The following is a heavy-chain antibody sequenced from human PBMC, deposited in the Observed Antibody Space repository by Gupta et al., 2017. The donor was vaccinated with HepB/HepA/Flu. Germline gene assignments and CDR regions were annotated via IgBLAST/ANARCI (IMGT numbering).Heavy chain of an antibody. CDR1: GFAVSSNY. Sequence: EVQLVESGGGLMQPGGSQRLSCAVSGFAVSSNYMTWVRQAPGLGLEWVSIIYSGGSTYYADSVKGRFTISRDNSKNTLFLQMNSLRAEETAVYYCARLIPAGGGWYFDLWGRGTLVTVSS. V-gene: IGHV3-53*01. CDR2: IYSGGST. D-gene: IGHD6-13*01. J-gene: IGHJ2*01. CDR3: ARLIPAGGGWYFDL.